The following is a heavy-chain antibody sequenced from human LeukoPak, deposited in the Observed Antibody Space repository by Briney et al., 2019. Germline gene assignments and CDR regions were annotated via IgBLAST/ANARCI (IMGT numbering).Heavy chain of an antibody. D-gene: IGHD2-21*01. CDR2: ISGSGGST. J-gene: IGHJ6*03. CDR1: GFTFRSYA. CDR3: AKDRTVIQYYYYMDV. V-gene: IGHV3-23*01. Sequence: PGGSLRLSCAASGFTFRSYAMIWVPQAPGKGLEWVSVISGSGGSTYYADSVKGRFTISRDNSKNTLYLQMNSLRAEDTALYYCAKDRTVIQYYYYMDVWGKGTTVTVSS.